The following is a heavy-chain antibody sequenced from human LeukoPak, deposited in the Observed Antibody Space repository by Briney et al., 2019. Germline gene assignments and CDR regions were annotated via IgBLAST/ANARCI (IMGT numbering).Heavy chain of an antibody. J-gene: IGHJ5*02. V-gene: IGHV3-23*01. CDR1: GFTFSSYA. CDR2: IGGSGVIT. CDR3: TKGGGISANPLDP. D-gene: IGHD4-23*01. Sequence: PGGSLRLSCAASGFTFSSYAMRWVRQAPGKGLEWVSAIGGSGVITYYADSVKGRFTISRDNSKNTLYLQINSLRAEDTAVYYCTKGGGISANPLDPWGQGTLVIVSS.